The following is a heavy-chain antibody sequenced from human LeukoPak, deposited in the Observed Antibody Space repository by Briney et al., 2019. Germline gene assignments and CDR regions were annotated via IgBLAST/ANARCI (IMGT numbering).Heavy chain of an antibody. V-gene: IGHV4-59*12. D-gene: IGHD3-16*02. CDR1: GGSFSGYY. CDR2: IYYSGST. J-gene: IGHJ4*02. Sequence: SETLSLTCAVYGGSFSGYYWSWIRQPPGKGLEWIGYIYYSGSTYYHPSLKSRVTISIDMSKNQFSLKLSSVTAADTALYYCARDRGIMLTFGGIVAKGAHYWGQGTLVTVSS. CDR3: ARDRGIMLTFGGIVAKGAHY.